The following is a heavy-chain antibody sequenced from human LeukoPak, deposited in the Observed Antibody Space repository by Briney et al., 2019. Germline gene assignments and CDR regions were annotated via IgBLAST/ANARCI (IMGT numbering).Heavy chain of an antibody. V-gene: IGHV1-69*06. CDR1: GGTFSSYA. Sequence: SVKVSCKASGGTFSSYAISWVRQAPGQGLEWMGGIIPIFGTANYAQKFQGRVTITADKSTSTAYMELSSLRSEDTAVYYCARRTAVADAFDIWGQGTMVTVSS. J-gene: IGHJ3*02. CDR2: IIPIFGTA. CDR3: ARRTAVADAFDI. D-gene: IGHD6-19*01.